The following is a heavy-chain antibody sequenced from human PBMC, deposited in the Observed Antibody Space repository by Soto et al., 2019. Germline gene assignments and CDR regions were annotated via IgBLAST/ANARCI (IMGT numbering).Heavy chain of an antibody. D-gene: IGHD1-26*01. CDR2: IWFDGSNK. CDR1: GFTFNTYG. V-gene: IGHV3-33*01. CDR3: ARVKGVGATDY. J-gene: IGHJ4*02. Sequence: QVQLVESGGGVVQPGRSLRLSCAASGFTFNTYGMNWVRQAPGKGLEWVAVIWFDGSNKYYSDSVKGRFTISRDNSNNSLYLQMNSLSAEDTAVYYCARVKGVGATDYWGQGTLVTVSS.